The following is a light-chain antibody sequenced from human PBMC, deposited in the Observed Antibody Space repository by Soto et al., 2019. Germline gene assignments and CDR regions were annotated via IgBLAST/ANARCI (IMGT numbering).Light chain of an antibody. J-gene: IGKJ1*01. CDR1: QNINQW. CDR3: QRYNSNSRT. CDR2: DAS. V-gene: IGKV1-5*01. Sequence: DIQMTQSPSTLSASVGDRVTITCRASQNINQWLAWYQQKPGKAPKFLIYDASILESGVPSRFSGTGSGTEFTLTISSLQPDDCAAYYCQRYNSNSRTFGQGTKVEIK.